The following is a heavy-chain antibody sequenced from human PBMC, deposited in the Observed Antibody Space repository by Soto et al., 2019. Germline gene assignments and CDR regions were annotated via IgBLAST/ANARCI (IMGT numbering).Heavy chain of an antibody. J-gene: IGHJ6*02. V-gene: IGHV4-39*01. Sequence: QLQLQESGPGLVKPSETLSLTCTVSGGSISSSSYYWGWIRQPPGKGLEWIGSIYYSGRTYYNPSLKSLIPISVHTSKNQFSLKLSSVTAADTAVYYCARAQGNYYYYGMNVWGQGTTVTVSS. CDR3: ARAQGNYYYYGMNV. CDR1: GGSISSSSYY. CDR2: IYYSGRT.